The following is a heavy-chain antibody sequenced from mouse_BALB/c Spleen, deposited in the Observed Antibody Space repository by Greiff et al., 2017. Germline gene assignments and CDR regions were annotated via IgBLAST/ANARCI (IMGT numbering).Heavy chain of an antibody. J-gene: IGHJ3*01. V-gene: IGHV1S135*01. D-gene: IGHD2-14*01. CDR2: IDPYNGGT. CDR1: GYAFTSYN. CDR3: ASDRYDWFAY. Sequence: EVQRVESGPELVKPGASVKVSCKASGYAFTSYNMYWVKQSHGKSLEWIGYIDPYNGGTSYNQKFKGKATLTVDKSSSTAYMHLNSLTSEDSAVYYCASDRYDWFAYWGQGTLVTVSA.